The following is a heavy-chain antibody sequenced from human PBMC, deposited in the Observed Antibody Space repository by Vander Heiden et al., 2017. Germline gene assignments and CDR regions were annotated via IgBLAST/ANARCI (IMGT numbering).Heavy chain of an antibody. CDR3: ARELYSVSYFEAFDI. V-gene: IGHV3-11*01. CDR1: GFTFSDYY. Sequence: QVQLVGSGGGLVKPGGSLRLSCAASGFTFSDYYMSWIRQAPGKGLEWVSYISSSGSTIYYADPVKGRFTISRDNAKNSLYLQMNSLRAEHTAVYYCARELYSVSYFEAFDIWGDGTLVTVSS. D-gene: IGHD1-26*01. J-gene: IGHJ3*02. CDR2: ISSSGSTI.